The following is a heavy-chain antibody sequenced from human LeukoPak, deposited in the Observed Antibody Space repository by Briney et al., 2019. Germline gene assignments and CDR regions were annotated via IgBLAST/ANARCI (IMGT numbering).Heavy chain of an antibody. V-gene: IGHV4-59*08. Sequence: PSETLSLTCTVSGGSISSDYWSWIRQPPGKGLEWIGYIYYSGSTNYNPSLKSRVTISVDTSKNQFSLKLSSVTAADTAVYYCARYYYGMDVWGQGTTVTVSS. CDR2: IYYSGST. J-gene: IGHJ6*02. CDR1: GGSISSDY. CDR3: ARYYYGMDV.